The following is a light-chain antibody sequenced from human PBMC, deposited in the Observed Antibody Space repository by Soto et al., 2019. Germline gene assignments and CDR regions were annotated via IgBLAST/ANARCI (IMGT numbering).Light chain of an antibody. J-gene: IGLJ1*01. V-gene: IGLV3-21*02. CDR1: NIETKS. Sequence: SSELSQPPSVSVAPGQTAKITGGANNIETKSVHWYQKKPGQAPVLVVCDDSDRPSGIPEGFSGSNSGNTATLTISRIEAGDEADYYCQVWESSNNHDVFGTGTKLTVL. CDR3: QVWESSNNHDV. CDR2: DDS.